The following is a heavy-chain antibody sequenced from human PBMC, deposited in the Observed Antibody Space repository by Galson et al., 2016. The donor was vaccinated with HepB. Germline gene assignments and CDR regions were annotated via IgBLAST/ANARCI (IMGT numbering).Heavy chain of an antibody. V-gene: IGHV3-48*03. Sequence: SLRLSCAASGFTFSIYEMNWVHLAPGKGPEWISYIDDRSRTTLYADSVRGRFTISRDNAKNSLFLQMNNLRVEDTAVYYCATLELRPPTDYWGRGTLVTVSS. J-gene: IGHJ4*02. CDR2: IDDRSRTT. CDR1: GFTFSIYE. D-gene: IGHD3-16*01. CDR3: ATLELRPPTDY.